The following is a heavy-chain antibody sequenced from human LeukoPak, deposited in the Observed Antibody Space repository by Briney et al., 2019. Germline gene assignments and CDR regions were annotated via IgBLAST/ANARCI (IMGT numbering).Heavy chain of an antibody. CDR3: AVGCSTSCPFDY. V-gene: IGHV3-21*01. CDR1: GFTFSSYS. CDR2: ISSSSSYI. D-gene: IGHD2-2*01. J-gene: IGHJ4*02. Sequence: GGSLRLSCAASGFTFSSYSMNWVRQAPGKGLEWVSSISSSSSYIYYADSVKGRFTISRDNAKNSLYLQMNSLRAEDTAVYYCAVGCSTSCPFDYWGQGTLVTVSS.